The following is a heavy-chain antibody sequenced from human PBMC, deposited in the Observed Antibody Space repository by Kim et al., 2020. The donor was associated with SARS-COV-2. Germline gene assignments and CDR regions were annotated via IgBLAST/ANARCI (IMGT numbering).Heavy chain of an antibody. V-gene: IGHV3-30*18. Sequence: GGSLRLSCAASGFTFSSYGMHWVRQAPGKGLEWVAVISYDGSNKYYADSVKGRFTISRDNSKNTLYLQMNSLRAEDTAVYYCAKERADYDILTGNLNPQSYYYYYGMDVWGQGTTVTVSS. J-gene: IGHJ6*02. CDR1: GFTFSSYG. CDR3: AKERADYDILTGNLNPQSYYYYYGMDV. CDR2: ISYDGSNK. D-gene: IGHD3-9*01.